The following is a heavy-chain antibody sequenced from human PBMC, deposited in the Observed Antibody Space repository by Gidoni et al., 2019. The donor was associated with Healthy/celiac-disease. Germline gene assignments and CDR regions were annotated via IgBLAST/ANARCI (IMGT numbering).Heavy chain of an antibody. CDR2: INPSGGST. J-gene: IGHJ4*02. Sequence: QVQLVQSGAEVKKPGASVKVSCKASGYTFTSYYMHWVRQAPGQGLEWMGIINPSGGSTSYAQKFQGRVTMTRDTSTSTVYMELSSLRSEDTAVYYCARDSAGRSAMVTSHDFDYWGQGTLVTVSS. V-gene: IGHV1-46*01. CDR3: ARDSAGRSAMVTSHDFDY. CDR1: GYTFTSYY. D-gene: IGHD5-18*01.